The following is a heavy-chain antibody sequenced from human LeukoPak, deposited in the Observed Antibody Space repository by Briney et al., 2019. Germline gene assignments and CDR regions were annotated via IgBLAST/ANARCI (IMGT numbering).Heavy chain of an antibody. V-gene: IGHV3-53*05. CDR3: ARDRYYGAGSYGNYYGMDV. Sequence: GGSLRLSCAASGFTVRSNYLKWVRQAPGKGLEWVSLVYAGGSTYYADSVKGRFTISRDKSKNTLYLQMNSLRAEDSAVYYCARDRYYGAGSYGNYYGMDVWGQGTTVTVSS. CDR1: GFTVRSNY. CDR2: VYAGGST. J-gene: IGHJ6*02. D-gene: IGHD3-10*01.